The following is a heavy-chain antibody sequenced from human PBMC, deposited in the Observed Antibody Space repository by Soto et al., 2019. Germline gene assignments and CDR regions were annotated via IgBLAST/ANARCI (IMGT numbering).Heavy chain of an antibody. V-gene: IGHV4-31*03. Sequence: QVRLEESGPGLVKPSETLSLICSVSGGSDNNANYYWHWIRHHPENGLEWIGYIYYSRSTRYNPSFKTRATLSIDTSKNQFSLRLNCVTVADTAVYFCARDADYGGSRGGRDGWGRATKVTVSS. J-gene: IGHJ6*02. CDR2: IYYSRST. CDR1: GGSDNNANYY. CDR3: ARDADYGGSRGGRDG. D-gene: IGHD4-17*01.